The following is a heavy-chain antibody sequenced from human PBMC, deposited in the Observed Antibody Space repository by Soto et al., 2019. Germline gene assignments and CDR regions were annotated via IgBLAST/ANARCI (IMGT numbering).Heavy chain of an antibody. D-gene: IGHD1-26*01. CDR1: GASISSYY. J-gene: IGHJ4*02. Sequence: QVQLQESGPGLVKPSETLSLTCSVSGASISSYYWSWIRQPPGKGLEWIGYIYNSGSTKYNPSLNTRVTISVDTSKRQFSLKLSSVTAADTAVYYCAGHLSGYLDYWGQGTLVTVSS. V-gene: IGHV4-59*08. CDR3: AGHLSGYLDY. CDR2: IYNSGST.